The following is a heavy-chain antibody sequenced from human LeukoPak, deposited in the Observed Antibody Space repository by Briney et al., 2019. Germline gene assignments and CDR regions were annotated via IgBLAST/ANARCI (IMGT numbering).Heavy chain of an antibody. D-gene: IGHD2-2*01. Sequence: SVKVSCKASGGTFSSYAISWVRQAPGQGLEWMGGIIPIFGTANYAQKFQGRVTITADESTSTAYMELSSLRSEDTAVYYCARGAQLGGSYYYYYMDVWGKGTTVTVSS. CDR2: IIPIFGTA. CDR3: ARGAQLGGSYYYYYMDV. V-gene: IGHV1-69*13. J-gene: IGHJ6*03. CDR1: GGTFSSYA.